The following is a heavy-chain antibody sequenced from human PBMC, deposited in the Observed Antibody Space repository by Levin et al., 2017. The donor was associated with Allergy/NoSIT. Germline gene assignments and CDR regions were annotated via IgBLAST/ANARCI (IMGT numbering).Heavy chain of an antibody. J-gene: IGHJ4*02. D-gene: IGHD2-15*01. CDR2: ISSSSSYI. V-gene: IGHV3-21*01. CDR3: ARDDPTALYCSGGSCYPTFDY. Sequence: GESLKISCAASGFTFSSFSMNWVRQAPGKGLEWVSSISSSSSYIFYADSVKGRFTISRDNAKNSLYLQMNSLRAEDTAVYYCARDDPTALYCSGGSCYPTFDYWGQGTLVTVSS. CDR1: GFTFSSFS.